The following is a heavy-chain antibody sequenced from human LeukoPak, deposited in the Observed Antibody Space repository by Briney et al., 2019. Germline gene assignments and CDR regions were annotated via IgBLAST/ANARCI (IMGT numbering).Heavy chain of an antibody. V-gene: IGHV3-53*01. CDR2: IYSGGSGGNT. CDR1: GFTVSSNY. J-gene: IGHJ5*02. CDR3: ASGMDDGEAHNWFDL. D-gene: IGHD1-1*01. Sequence: GGSPRLSCAASGFTVSSNYMSWVRQAPGKGLEWVSVIYSGGSGGNTYYADSVKGRFTIPRDNSKNTLYLQMKSLRAEDADVYYCASGMDDGEAHNWFDLWGRGPLATVSS.